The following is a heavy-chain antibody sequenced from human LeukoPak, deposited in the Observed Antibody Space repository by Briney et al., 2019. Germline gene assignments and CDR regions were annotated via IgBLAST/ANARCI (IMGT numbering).Heavy chain of an antibody. CDR1: GFTFSNYA. Sequence: GGSLRLSCAASGFTFSNYAMHWVRQAPGKGLEWVAVISYDGSNKYYADSVKGRFTISRDNSKNTLYLQMNSLRAEDTAVYYCARARRNGDYVTEAFDIWGQGTMVTVSS. CDR3: ARARRNGDYVTEAFDI. D-gene: IGHD4-17*01. V-gene: IGHV3-30-3*01. CDR2: ISYDGSNK. J-gene: IGHJ3*02.